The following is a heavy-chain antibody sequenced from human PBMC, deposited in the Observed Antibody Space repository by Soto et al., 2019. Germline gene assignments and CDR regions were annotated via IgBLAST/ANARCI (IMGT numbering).Heavy chain of an antibody. CDR2: ILYDGSHT. V-gene: IGHV3-33*01. D-gene: IGHD2-2*01. CDR3: ARDRMSNIVPDAVDV. J-gene: IGHJ3*01. Sequence: QVQLVESGGGVVRPGRSLRLSCAASGFNFPTFGMHWVRQAPGKGLEWVALILYDGSHTYYAESVKGRFTISRDNSKNTLYLHMSSLSAEDTALYYCARDRMSNIVPDAVDVWGRGTMVTVSS. CDR1: GFNFPTFG.